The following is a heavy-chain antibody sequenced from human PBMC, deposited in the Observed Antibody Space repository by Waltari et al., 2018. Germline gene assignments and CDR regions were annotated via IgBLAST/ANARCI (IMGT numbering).Heavy chain of an antibody. CDR2: INPNSGGT. D-gene: IGHD3-10*01. CDR3: ARDPKGSRRLWFGDLDY. CDR1: GYTFTGYY. V-gene: IGHV1-2*02. J-gene: IGHJ4*02. Sequence: QVQLVQSGAEVKKPGASVKVSCKASGYTFTGYYMHWVRQAPGQGLVWMGWINPNSGGTNYAQKFQGRVNMTRDTSISTAYMELSRLRSDDTAVYYCARDPKGSRRLWFGDLDYWGQGTLVTVSS.